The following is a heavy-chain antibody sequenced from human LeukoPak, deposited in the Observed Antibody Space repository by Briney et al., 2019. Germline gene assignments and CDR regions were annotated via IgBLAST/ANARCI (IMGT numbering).Heavy chain of an antibody. J-gene: IGHJ4*02. V-gene: IGHV4-34*01. CDR1: IGSFSGYY. D-gene: IGHD5-24*01. CDR2: INHGGST. Sequence: PSETLSLTCAVYIGSFSGYYWSWLRQSPGKGLEWIGEINHGGSTSYNPSLKSRVTMSVDTSKNQFSLKLSSVTAADTAAYYCARQDVETEQGGYFDHWGQGTLVTVSS. CDR3: ARQDVETEQGGYFDH.